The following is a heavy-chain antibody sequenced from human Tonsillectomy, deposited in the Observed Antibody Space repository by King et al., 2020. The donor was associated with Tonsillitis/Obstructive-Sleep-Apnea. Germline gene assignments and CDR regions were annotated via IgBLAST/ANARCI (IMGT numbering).Heavy chain of an antibody. V-gene: IGHV4-39*01. CDR1: GGSISSSSYY. CDR2: IYYSGST. Sequence: QLQESGPGLVKPSETLSLTCTVSGGSISSSSYYWGWIRQPPGKGLEWIGNIYYSGSTYYNPSHESRVTISVDTSKNQFSLKLSSVTAADTAVYYCARPYSGSYEYYFDYWGQGTLVTVSS. CDR3: ARPYSGSYEYYFDY. J-gene: IGHJ4*02. D-gene: IGHD1-26*01.